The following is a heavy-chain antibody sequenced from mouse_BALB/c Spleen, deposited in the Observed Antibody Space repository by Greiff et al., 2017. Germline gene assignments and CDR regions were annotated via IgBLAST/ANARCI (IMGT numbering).Heavy chain of an antibody. J-gene: IGHJ1*01. CDR1: GFNIKDTY. CDR3: ARSNYYGSIPWYFDV. D-gene: IGHD1-1*01. Sequence: VQLQQSGAELVKPGASVKLSCTASGFNIKDTYMHWVKQRPGQGLEWIGMIDPSNSETRLNQKFKDKATLNVDKSSNTAYMQLSSLTSEDSAVYYCARSNYYGSIPWYFDVWGAGTTVTVSS. V-gene: IGHV14-3*02. CDR2: IDPSNSET.